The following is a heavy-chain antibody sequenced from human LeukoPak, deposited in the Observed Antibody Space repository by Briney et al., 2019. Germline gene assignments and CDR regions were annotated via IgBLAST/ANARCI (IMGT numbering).Heavy chain of an antibody. CDR1: GFTFSDYY. CDR3: AREGIVVVPAALY. D-gene: IGHD2-2*01. V-gene: IGHV3-11*04. Sequence: GGSLRLSCAASGFTFSDYYMSWIRQAPGKGLQWVSYISSSGSTIYYADSVKGRFTSSRDNAKNSLYLQMNSLRAEDTAVYYCAREGIVVVPAALYWGQGTLVTVSS. J-gene: IGHJ4*02. CDR2: ISSSGSTI.